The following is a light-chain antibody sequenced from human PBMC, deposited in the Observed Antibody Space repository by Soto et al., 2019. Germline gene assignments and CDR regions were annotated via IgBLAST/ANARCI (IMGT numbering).Light chain of an antibody. Sequence: EIVMTQSPATLSVSPGERATLSCRASQSVSSNFAWYQQKPGRAPRLLIYGASPRVTGVPARFSASGSGTAFTPTISLPQSEDFAIYYSQQHHNLPPSAFDQETKVHIK. J-gene: IGKJ1*01. CDR3: QQHHNLPPSA. CDR1: QSVSSN. CDR2: GAS. V-gene: IGKV3-15*01.